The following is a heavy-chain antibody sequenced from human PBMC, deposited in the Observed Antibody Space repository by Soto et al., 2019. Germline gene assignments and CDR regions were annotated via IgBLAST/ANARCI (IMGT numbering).Heavy chain of an antibody. CDR2: MNPNSGNT. J-gene: IGHJ3*02. CDR1: GFTFTSSA. D-gene: IGHD3-3*01. Sequence: ASVKVSCKASGFTFTSSAMQWVRQATGQGLEWMGWMNPNSGNTGYAQKFQGRVTMTRNTSISTAYMELSSLRSEDTAVYYCARARRAITIFGAPPDAFDIWGQGTMVTVSS. V-gene: IGHV1-8*02. CDR3: ARARRAITIFGAPPDAFDI.